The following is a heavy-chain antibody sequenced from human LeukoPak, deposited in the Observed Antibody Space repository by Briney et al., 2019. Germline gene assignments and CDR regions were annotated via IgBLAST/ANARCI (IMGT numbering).Heavy chain of an antibody. V-gene: IGHV4-34*01. Sequence: PSETLSLTCAVYGGSFSGYYWSWIRQPPGKGLEWIGEINHSGSTNYNPSLKSRVTISVDTSKNQFSLKLCSVTAADTAVYYCARVGRGIAARPRPDYYYYMDVWGKGTTVTVSS. CDR2: INHSGST. CDR3: ARVGRGIAARPRPDYYYYMDV. D-gene: IGHD6-6*01. CDR1: GGSFSGYY. J-gene: IGHJ6*03.